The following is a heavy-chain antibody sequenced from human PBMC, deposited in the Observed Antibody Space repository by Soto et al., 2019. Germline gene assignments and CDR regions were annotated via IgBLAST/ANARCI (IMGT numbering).Heavy chain of an antibody. J-gene: IGHJ4*02. CDR1: GGSIRSGGYY. Sequence: SETLSLTCTVSGGSIRSGGYYRSWIRQHPGKGLEWIGYIYYSGSTYYNPSLKSRVTISVDTSKNQFSLKLSSVTAADTAVYYCARAPPYYYDSSGYDYWGQGTLVTVSS. V-gene: IGHV4-31*03. CDR3: ARAPPYYYDSSGYDY. D-gene: IGHD3-22*01. CDR2: IYYSGST.